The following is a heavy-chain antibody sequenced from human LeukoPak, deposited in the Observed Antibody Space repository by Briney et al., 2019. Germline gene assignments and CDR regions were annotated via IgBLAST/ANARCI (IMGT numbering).Heavy chain of an antibody. J-gene: IGHJ6*03. CDR1: GDSVSSNSAA. CDR3: ARSEKEQLGIYYYYYMDV. D-gene: IGHD6-13*01. V-gene: IGHV6-1*01. CDR2: TYYRSKWYN. Sequence: SQTLSLTCAISGDSVSSNSAAWNWIRQSPSRGLEWLGRTYYRSKWYNDYAVSVKSRITINPDTSKNQFSLQLNSVTPEGTAVYYCARSEKEQLGIYYYYYMDVWGKGTTDTVSS.